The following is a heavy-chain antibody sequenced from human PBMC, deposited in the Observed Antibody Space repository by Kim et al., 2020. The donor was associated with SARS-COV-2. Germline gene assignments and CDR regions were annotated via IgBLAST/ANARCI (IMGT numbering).Heavy chain of an antibody. CDR3: ARSGTIFGVVIMDYYYYGMDV. J-gene: IGHJ6*02. V-gene: IGHV7-4-1*02. Sequence: ASVKVSCKASGYTFTSYAMNWVRQAPGQGLEWMGWINTNTGNPTYAQGFTGRFVFSLDTSVSTAYLQISSLKAEDTAVYYCARSGTIFGVVIMDYYYYGMDVWGQGTTVTVSS. D-gene: IGHD3-3*01. CDR1: GYTFTSYA. CDR2: INTNTGNP.